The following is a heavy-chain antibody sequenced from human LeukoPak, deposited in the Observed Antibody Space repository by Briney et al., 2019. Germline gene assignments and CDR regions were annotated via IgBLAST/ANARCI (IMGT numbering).Heavy chain of an antibody. D-gene: IGHD6-19*01. V-gene: IGHV4-39*01. CDR1: GGSISSSSYY. Sequence: PSETLSLTCTVSGGSISSSSYYWGWIRQPPGKGLEWIGSIYYSGSTYYNPSLKSRVTISVDTSKNQFSLKLSSVTAADTAVHYCARGEYSSGWPVYFDYWGQGTLVTVSS. CDR2: IYYSGST. J-gene: IGHJ4*02. CDR3: ARGEYSSGWPVYFDY.